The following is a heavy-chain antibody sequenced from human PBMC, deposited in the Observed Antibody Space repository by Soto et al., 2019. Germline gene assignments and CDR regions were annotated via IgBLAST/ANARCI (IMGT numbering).Heavy chain of an antibody. Sequence: VGSLRLSCAAPGFTFSSYGMHWVRQAPGKGLEWVAVISYDGSNKYYADSVKGRFTISRDNSKNTLYLQMNSLRAEDTAVYYCAKDKKAGIAARILDYWGQGTLVTVSS. CDR2: ISYDGSNK. CDR1: GFTFSSYG. D-gene: IGHD6-6*01. J-gene: IGHJ4*02. CDR3: AKDKKAGIAARILDY. V-gene: IGHV3-30*18.